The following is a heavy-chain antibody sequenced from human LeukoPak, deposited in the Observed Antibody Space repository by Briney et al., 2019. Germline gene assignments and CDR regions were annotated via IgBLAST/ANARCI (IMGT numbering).Heavy chain of an antibody. Sequence: PSETLSLTCTVSGGSISSGGYYWSWIRQHPGKGLEWIGYIYYSGSTYYNPSLKSRVTISVDTSKNQFSLKLSSVTAADTAVYYCAWVRFGELLFRYWGQGTLVTVSS. J-gene: IGHJ4*02. CDR1: GGSISSGGYY. CDR2: IYYSGST. V-gene: IGHV4-31*03. CDR3: AWVRFGELLFRY. D-gene: IGHD3-10*01.